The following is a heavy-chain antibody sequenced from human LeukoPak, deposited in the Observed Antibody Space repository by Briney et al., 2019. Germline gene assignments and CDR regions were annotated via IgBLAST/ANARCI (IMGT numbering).Heavy chain of an antibody. Sequence: GASVKVSCKASGYTFTSYGISWVRQAPGQGLEWRGWISAYNGNTNYAQKRQGRVTMTTDTSTSTAYMELRSLRSDDTAVYYCARASPMAVAGTEVNYWGQGTLVTVSS. CDR1: GYTFTSYG. J-gene: IGHJ4*02. V-gene: IGHV1-18*01. D-gene: IGHD6-19*01. CDR2: ISAYNGNT. CDR3: ARASPMAVAGTEVNY.